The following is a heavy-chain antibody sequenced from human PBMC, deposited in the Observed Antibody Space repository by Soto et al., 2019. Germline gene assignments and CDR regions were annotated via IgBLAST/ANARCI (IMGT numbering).Heavy chain of an antibody. CDR3: ARMMGTPGTTYASAGRYVMDV. V-gene: IGHV4-4*07. CDR2: IYTSGST. CDR1: GGSISSYY. D-gene: IGHD1-7*01. J-gene: IGHJ6*02. Sequence: SETLSLTCTVSGGSISSYYWSWIRQPAGKGLEWIGRIYTSGSTNYNPSLKSRVTMSVDTSKNQFSLKLSSVTAADTAVYYCARMMGTPGTTYASAGRYVMDVWGQGTTVTVYS.